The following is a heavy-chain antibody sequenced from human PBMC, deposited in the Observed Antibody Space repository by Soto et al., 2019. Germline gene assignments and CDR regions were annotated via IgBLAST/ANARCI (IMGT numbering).Heavy chain of an antibody. CDR1: GYTFTSYD. CDR3: ARGRGERRTVATILNY. Sequence: ASVKVSCKASGYTFTSYDINWVRQATGQGLEWMGWMNPNSGNTGYAQKFQGRVTMTRNTSISTAYMELSSLRSEDTAVYYCARGRGERRTVATILNYWGQGTLVTVSS. D-gene: IGHD5-12*01. J-gene: IGHJ4*02. V-gene: IGHV1-8*01. CDR2: MNPNSGNT.